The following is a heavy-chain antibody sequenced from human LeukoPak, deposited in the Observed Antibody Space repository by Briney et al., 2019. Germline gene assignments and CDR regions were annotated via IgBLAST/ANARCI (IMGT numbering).Heavy chain of an antibody. D-gene: IGHD1-26*01. CDR2: IYSGGST. J-gene: IGHJ3*02. V-gene: IGHV3-53*01. Sequence: GGSLRLSCAASGFTVSSNYMSWVRQAPGKGLEWVSVIYSGGSTYYADSVKGRFTNSRDNSKNTLYLQMNSLRAEDTAVYYCARDRRIVGATDAFDIWGQGTMVTVSS. CDR1: GFTVSSNY. CDR3: ARDRRIVGATDAFDI.